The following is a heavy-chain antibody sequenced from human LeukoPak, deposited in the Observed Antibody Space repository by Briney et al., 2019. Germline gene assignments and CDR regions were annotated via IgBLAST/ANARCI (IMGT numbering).Heavy chain of an antibody. Sequence: GGSLRLSCAASGFTFSSYSMNWVRQAPGKGLEWVSSISSSSSYIYYADSVKGRFTISRDNAKNSLYLQTNSLRAEDTAVYYCARDLLYGAYGMDVWGQGTTVTVSS. D-gene: IGHD4-17*01. CDR3: ARDLLYGAYGMDV. CDR1: GFTFSSYS. V-gene: IGHV3-21*01. J-gene: IGHJ6*02. CDR2: ISSSSSYI.